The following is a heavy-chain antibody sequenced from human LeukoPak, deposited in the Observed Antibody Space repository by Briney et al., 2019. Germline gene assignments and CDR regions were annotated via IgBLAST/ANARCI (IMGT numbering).Heavy chain of an antibody. CDR2: ISSSSSYI. CDR3: ARDPATRNDYGDYGAAFDI. D-gene: IGHD4-17*01. CDR1: GFTFSSYS. Sequence: GGPLRLSCAASGFTFSSYSMNWVRQAPGKGLEWVSSISSSSSYIYYADSVKGRFTISRDNAKNSLYLQMNSLRAEDTAVYYCARDPATRNDYGDYGAAFDIWGQGTMVTVSS. V-gene: IGHV3-21*01. J-gene: IGHJ3*02.